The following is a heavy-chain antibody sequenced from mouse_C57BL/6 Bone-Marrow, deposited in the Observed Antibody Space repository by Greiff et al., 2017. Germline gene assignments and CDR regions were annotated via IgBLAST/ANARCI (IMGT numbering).Heavy chain of an antibody. Sequence: QVQLKQPGAELVKPGASVKLSCKASGYTFTSYWMQWVQQRPGQGLEWIGEIDPTDSYTNYNQKFKGKATLTVDTSSSTAYMQLSSLTSEDSAVYYCAREGACTTVVFDYWGQGTTLTVSS. CDR2: IDPTDSYT. D-gene: IGHD1-1*01. CDR1: GYTFTSYW. J-gene: IGHJ2*01. CDR3: AREGACTTVVFDY. V-gene: IGHV1-50*01.